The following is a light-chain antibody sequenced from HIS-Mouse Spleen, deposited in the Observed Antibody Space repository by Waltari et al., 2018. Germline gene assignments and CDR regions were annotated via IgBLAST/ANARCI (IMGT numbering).Light chain of an antibody. V-gene: IGLV2-8*01. CDR3: SSYAGSNNLV. J-gene: IGLJ2*01. CDR2: EVS. Sequence: QSALTQPPSASGSPGQSVTISCTGTSSDAGVYNYVSWYQQHPGKAPKIMLYEVSKRPSGVPDRFSGSKSGNTASLTVSGLQAEDEADYYCSSYAGSNNLVFGGGTKLTVL. CDR1: SSDAGVYNY.